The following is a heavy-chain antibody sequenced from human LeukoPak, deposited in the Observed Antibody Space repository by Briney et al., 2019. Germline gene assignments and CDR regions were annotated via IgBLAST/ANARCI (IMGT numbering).Heavy chain of an antibody. V-gene: IGHV6-1*01. CDR2: TYYRSKWYN. J-gene: IGHJ4*02. D-gene: IGHD1-26*01. CDR3: ARVKLYSGSYRGSYFDY. Sequence: SQTLSLTCAISGDSVSSNSAAWNWIRQSPSRGLEWLGRTYYRSKWYNDYAVSVKSRITINPDTSKNQFSLQLNSVTPEDTAVYYCARVKLYSGSYRGSYFDYWGQGTLVTVSS. CDR1: GDSVSSNSAA.